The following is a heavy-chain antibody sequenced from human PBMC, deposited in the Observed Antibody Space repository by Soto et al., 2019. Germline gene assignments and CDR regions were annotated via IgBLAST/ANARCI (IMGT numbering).Heavy chain of an antibody. Sequence: ASVKVSCKASGYTFTSYGISWVRQAPGQGLEWMGWISAYNGNTNYAQKLQGRVTMTTDTSTSTAYMELRSLRSDDTAVYYCARDSRNRGYSYGYLFDYWGQGTLVTVSS. CDR3: ARDSRNRGYSYGYLFDY. J-gene: IGHJ4*02. CDR1: GYTFTSYG. D-gene: IGHD5-18*01. CDR2: ISAYNGNT. V-gene: IGHV1-18*01.